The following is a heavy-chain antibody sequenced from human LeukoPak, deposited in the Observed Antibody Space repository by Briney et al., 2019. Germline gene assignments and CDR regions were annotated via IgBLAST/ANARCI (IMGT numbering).Heavy chain of an antibody. CDR1: GFTFSSYW. J-gene: IGHJ5*02. D-gene: IGHD6-19*01. CDR2: IKQDGIEK. V-gene: IGHV3-7*01. Sequence: PGGSLRLSCAASGFTFSSYWMSWVRQAPGKGLEWVANIKQDGIEKYYVDSVKGRLTISRDNAKNSLYLQMNSLRAEDTAVYYCARVRKGIAVAGRLYNWFDPWGQGTLVTVSS. CDR3: ARVRKGIAVAGRLYNWFDP.